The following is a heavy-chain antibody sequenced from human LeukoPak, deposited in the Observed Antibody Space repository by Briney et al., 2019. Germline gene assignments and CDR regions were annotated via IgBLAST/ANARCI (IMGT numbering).Heavy chain of an antibody. Sequence: SETLSLTCTVSGGSISSGGYYWSWIRQPPGKGLEWIGYIYYSGSTNYNPSLKSRVTISVDTSKNQFSLKLSSVTAADTAVYYCARDSRALLGKRDAFDIWGQGTMVTVSS. CDR3: ARDSRALLGKRDAFDI. CDR1: GGSISSGGYY. CDR2: IYYSGST. V-gene: IGHV4-61*08. D-gene: IGHD1-26*01. J-gene: IGHJ3*02.